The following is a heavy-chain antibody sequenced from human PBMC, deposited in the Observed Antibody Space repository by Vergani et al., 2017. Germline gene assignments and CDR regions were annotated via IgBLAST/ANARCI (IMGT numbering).Heavy chain of an antibody. J-gene: IGHJ5*02. CDR2: IYYSGST. CDR3: ARDIIPSGYSDENWFDP. V-gene: IGHV4-31*03. Sequence: QVQLQESGPGLVKPSQTLSLTCTVSGGSISSGGYYLSWIRQHPGKGLEWIGYIYYSGSTYYNPSLKSRVTISVDTSKNQFSLKLSSVTAADTAVYYCARDIIPSGYSDENWFDPWGQGTLVTVSA. D-gene: IGHD5-18*01. CDR1: GGSISSGGYY.